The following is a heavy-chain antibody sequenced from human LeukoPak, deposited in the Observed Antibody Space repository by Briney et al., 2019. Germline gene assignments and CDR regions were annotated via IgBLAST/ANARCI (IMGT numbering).Heavy chain of an antibody. Sequence: GSLRLSCAASGFTFSSYAMSWVRQASGKGLEWVSAISGSGGSTYYTDSVKGRFTISRDNSKNTLYLQMNSLRAEDTAVYYCARDRLGDYDHSGYYDKWGQGTLVTVSS. J-gene: IGHJ4*02. V-gene: IGHV3-23*01. CDR3: ARDRLGDYDHSGYYDK. D-gene: IGHD3-22*01. CDR1: GFTFSSYA. CDR2: ISGSGGST.